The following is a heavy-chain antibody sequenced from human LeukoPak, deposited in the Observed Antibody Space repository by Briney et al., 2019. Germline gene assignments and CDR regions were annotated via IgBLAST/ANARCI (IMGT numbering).Heavy chain of an antibody. J-gene: IGHJ1*01. CDR1: GFTFSSYG. V-gene: IGHV3-30*02. Sequence: PGGSLRLSCAASGFTFSSYGMHWVRQAPGKGLEWVAFIRYDGSNKYYADPVKGRFTISRDNSRNTLYLQMNSLRAEDTAVYYCAKDARIVGATIAAYFQHWGQGTLVTVSS. D-gene: IGHD1-26*01. CDR2: IRYDGSNK. CDR3: AKDARIVGATIAAYFQH.